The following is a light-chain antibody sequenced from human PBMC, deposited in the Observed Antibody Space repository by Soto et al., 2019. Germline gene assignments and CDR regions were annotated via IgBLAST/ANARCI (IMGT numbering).Light chain of an antibody. CDR3: KSYTSISTWV. CDR2: EVT. J-gene: IGLJ3*02. CDR1: SSDVGGYNY. V-gene: IGLV2-14*01. Sequence: QSALAQPASVSGSPGQSITISCSGTSSDVGGYNYVSWYQHHPGKAPKLLIYEVTNRPSGVSNRFSGSKSGNTASLTISGLQAEDEAAYYCKSYTSISTWVFGRGTKVTVL.